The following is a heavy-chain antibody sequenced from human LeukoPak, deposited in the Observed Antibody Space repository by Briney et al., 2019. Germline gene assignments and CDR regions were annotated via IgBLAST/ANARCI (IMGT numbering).Heavy chain of an antibody. CDR1: GGSISSGGYY. CDR3: ARAPYVWGSYRYMMDY. J-gene: IGHJ4*02. Sequence: PSQTLSLTCTVSGGSISSGGYYWSWIRQHPGKGLEWIGYIYYSGSTYYNPSLKSRVTISVDTSKNQFSLKLSSVTAADTAVYYCARAPYVWGSYRYMMDYWGQGTLVTVSS. V-gene: IGHV4-31*03. CDR2: IYYSGST. D-gene: IGHD3-16*02.